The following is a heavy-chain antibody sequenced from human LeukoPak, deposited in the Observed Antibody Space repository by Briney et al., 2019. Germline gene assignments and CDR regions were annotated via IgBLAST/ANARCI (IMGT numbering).Heavy chain of an antibody. CDR3: ARGRDY. Sequence: SETLSLTCAVYGGSFSGYYWSWIRQPPGKGLEWIGEISHSGSTNFNPSLKSRVTISVDTSKNQFSLKLSSVTAADTAVYYCARGRDYWGQGTLVTVSS. CDR2: ISHSGST. J-gene: IGHJ4*02. CDR1: GGSFSGYY. V-gene: IGHV4-34*01.